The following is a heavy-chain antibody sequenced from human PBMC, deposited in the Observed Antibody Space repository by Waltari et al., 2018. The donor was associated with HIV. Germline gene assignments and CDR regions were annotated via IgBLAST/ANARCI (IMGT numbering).Heavy chain of an antibody. Sequence: EVQMVQSGAELKKRGESRKISCAGCGYAFSTYWISWVRQRPGEGLGWMGIIYPGDSDTTYSRSFEGQVTMSADKSINTAYLQWSSLKASDTAMYYCARRAYSGFEGAWLESWGQGTLVTVSS. CDR3: ARRAYSGFEGAWLES. CDR2: IYPGDSDT. D-gene: IGHD2-21*01. CDR1: GYAFSTYW. V-gene: IGHV5-51*01. J-gene: IGHJ5*01.